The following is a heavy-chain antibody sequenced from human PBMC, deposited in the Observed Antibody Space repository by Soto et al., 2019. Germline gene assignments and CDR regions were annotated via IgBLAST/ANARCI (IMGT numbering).Heavy chain of an antibody. J-gene: IGHJ5*02. CDR1: GFTFTNYG. D-gene: IGHD2-2*01. V-gene: IGHV3-30*03. CDR2: ISYDGSNK. CDR3: ATRPPQIVVTLLPFPS. Sequence: WGSLRLSWAASGFTFTNYGMHWVRQAPGKGLEWVAVISYDGSNKYYADSVKGRFTISRDNSKNTLYLQMNSLRAEDTAVYYCATRPPQIVVTLLPFPSWGQGTPVTVSS.